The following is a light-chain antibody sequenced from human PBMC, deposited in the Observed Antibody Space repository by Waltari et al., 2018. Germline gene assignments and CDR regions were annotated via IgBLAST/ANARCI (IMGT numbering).Light chain of an antibody. CDR2: WAS. CDR3: QQYSSTPFT. CDR1: QNVLSSSKNKNF. Sequence: DIVMTQSPDSLAVSLGVSATSNCNSSQNVLSSSKNKNFLAWYQKKPGQPPKVLFWASSREPGVPDRFSASGSGTDFTLTISSLQAADVAVYYCQQYSSTPFTFGGGTKVEIK. V-gene: IGKV4-1*01. J-gene: IGKJ4*01.